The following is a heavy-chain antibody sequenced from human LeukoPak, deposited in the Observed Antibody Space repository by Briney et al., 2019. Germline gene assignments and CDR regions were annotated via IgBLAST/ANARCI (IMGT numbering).Heavy chain of an antibody. CDR2: ISYDGSNK. D-gene: IGHD3-10*01. J-gene: IGHJ4*02. V-gene: IGHV3-30-3*01. CDR1: GFTFSSYA. CDR3: ARGSLLRGPDY. Sequence: GGSLRLSCAASGFTFSSYAMHWVRQAPGKGLEWVAVISYDGSNKYYADSVKGRFTISRDNSKNTLYLQMNSLRAEDTAMYFCARGSLLRGPDYWGQGALVTVSS.